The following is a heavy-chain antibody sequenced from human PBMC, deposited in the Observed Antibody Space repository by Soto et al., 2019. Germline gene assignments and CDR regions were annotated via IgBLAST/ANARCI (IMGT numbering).Heavy chain of an antibody. J-gene: IGHJ6*02. D-gene: IGHD3-3*01. V-gene: IGHV3-15*01. CDR2: IKSKTDGGTT. Sequence: PGGSLRLSCAASGFTFSNAWMSWVRQAPGKGLEWVGRIKSKTDGGTTDYAAPVKGRFTISRDDSKNTLYLQMNSLKTEDTAVYYCTSHRVTIFGVVRGSDYYRMDVWGQGTTVTVSS. CDR1: GFTFSNAW. CDR3: TSHRVTIFGVVRGSDYYRMDV.